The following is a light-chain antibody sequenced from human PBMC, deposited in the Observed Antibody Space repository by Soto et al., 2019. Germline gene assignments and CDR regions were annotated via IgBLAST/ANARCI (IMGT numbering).Light chain of an antibody. CDR3: SLSFGGTVV. CDR2: DAT. Sequence: QAVVTQEPSMTVSQGGTVTLTCGSSTGGVTSGHWPYWFQQKAGQAPRTLMYDATNKHSWTPARFSGSLLGGKAALTLSGAQPEDEAEYYCSLSFGGTVVFGGGTKLTVL. CDR1: TGGVTSGHW. J-gene: IGLJ2*01. V-gene: IGLV7-46*01.